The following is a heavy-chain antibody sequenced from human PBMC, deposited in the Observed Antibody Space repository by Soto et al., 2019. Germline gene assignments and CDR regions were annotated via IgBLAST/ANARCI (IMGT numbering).Heavy chain of an antibody. CDR3: ARGVFYCSSTSCYAAHDAFDI. V-gene: IGHV3-11*01. Sequence: GGSLRLSCAASGFTFSDYYMSWIRQAPGKGLEWVSYISSSGSTIYYADSVKGRFTISRDNAKNSLYLQMNSLRAEDTAVYYCARGVFYCSSTSCYAAHDAFDIWGQGTMVTVSS. CDR2: ISSSGSTI. J-gene: IGHJ3*02. CDR1: GFTFSDYY. D-gene: IGHD2-2*01.